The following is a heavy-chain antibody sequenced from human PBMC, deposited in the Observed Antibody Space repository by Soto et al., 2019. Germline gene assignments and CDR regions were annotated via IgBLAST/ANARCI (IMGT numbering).Heavy chain of an antibody. CDR1: GFSFDAYA. CDR3: AKDSSPLPASEFHY. CDR2: ISWNSGSI. V-gene: IGHV3-9*01. J-gene: IGHJ4*02. D-gene: IGHD2-21*02. Sequence: EVQLVESGGGSVQPGRSLRLSCTASGFSFDAYAMHWVRQAPGKGLEWVSGISWNSGSIGYADSVKGRFTISRDNAKKSLYLQRNSLGAEDTDLYYCAKDSSPLPASEFHYWGQGTLVTVSS.